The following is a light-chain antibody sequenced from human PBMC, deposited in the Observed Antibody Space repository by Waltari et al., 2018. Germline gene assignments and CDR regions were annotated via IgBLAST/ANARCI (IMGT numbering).Light chain of an antibody. Sequence: QSALTQPRSVSGSPGQSVTLPCPGTSSDVGGSNYVSWYQQHPGKVPNLLIFDVSTRPSGVPNRFSGSKSGNTASLTISGLLAEDEADYYCCSYAGSYTLIFGGGTKMTVL. CDR2: DVS. V-gene: IGLV2-11*01. J-gene: IGLJ2*01. CDR1: SSDVGGSNY. CDR3: CSYAGSYTLI.